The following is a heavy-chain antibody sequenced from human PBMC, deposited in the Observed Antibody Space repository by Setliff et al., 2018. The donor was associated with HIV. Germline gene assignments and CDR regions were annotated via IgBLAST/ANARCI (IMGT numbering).Heavy chain of an antibody. CDR1: GGSISSISYY. CDR3: ARHPPYCSGGSCYRGRGYYFDY. D-gene: IGHD2-15*01. V-gene: IGHV4-39*01. Sequence: PSETLSLTCTVSGGSISSISYYWGWIRQPPGKGLEWIGSIYYSGSTYYHPSLKSRVTISVDTSKNQFSLKLNSVTAADTAMYYCARHPPYCSGGSCYRGRGYYFDYWGQGTLVTVSS. J-gene: IGHJ4*02. CDR2: IYYSGST.